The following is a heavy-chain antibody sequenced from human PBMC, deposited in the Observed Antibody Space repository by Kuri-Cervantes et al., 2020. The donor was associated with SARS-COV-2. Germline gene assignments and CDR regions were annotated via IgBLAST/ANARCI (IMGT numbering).Heavy chain of an antibody. V-gene: IGHV3-53*01. J-gene: IGHJ4*02. CDR2: IYSGGST. CDR3: ARDYGAAGTVDY. CDR1: GFTVSSNY. Sequence: ETLSLTCAASGFTVSSNYMSWVRQAPGKGLEWVSVIYSGGSTYYADSVKGRFTISRDNAKNSLYLQMNSLRDEDTAVYYCARDYGAAGTVDYWGQGTLVTVSS. D-gene: IGHD6-13*01.